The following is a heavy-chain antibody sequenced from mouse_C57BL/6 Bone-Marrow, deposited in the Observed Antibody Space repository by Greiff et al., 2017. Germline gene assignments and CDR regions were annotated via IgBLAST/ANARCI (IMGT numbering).Heavy chain of an antibody. V-gene: IGHV5-4*03. Sequence: EVKLLESGGGLVKPGGSLKLSCAASGFTFSSYAMSWVRQTPEKKLEWVATISDGGSYTYYPDNVKGRFHISRDNAKNNLYLQMSHLKSEDTAMYYCASLNWAMFAYWGQGTLVTVSA. J-gene: IGHJ3*01. CDR1: GFTFSSYA. D-gene: IGHD4-1*02. CDR3: ASLNWAMFAY. CDR2: ISDGGSYT.